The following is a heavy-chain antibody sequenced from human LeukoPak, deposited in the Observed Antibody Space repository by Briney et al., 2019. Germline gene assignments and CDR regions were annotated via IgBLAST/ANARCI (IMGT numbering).Heavy chain of an antibody. Sequence: QPGGSLRLSRVASGFSLNDYSMNWVRQAPGKGPEWVSGTLSGGTTTYYADSVKGRFTISRDNWKNTLYLQMNSLRVEDTAVYYCAKNYHDSSGPFSWAFDIWGQGTMVTVSS. CDR3: AKNYHDSSGPFSWAFDI. D-gene: IGHD3-22*01. CDR1: GFSLNDYS. CDR2: TLSGGTTT. J-gene: IGHJ3*02. V-gene: IGHV3-23*01.